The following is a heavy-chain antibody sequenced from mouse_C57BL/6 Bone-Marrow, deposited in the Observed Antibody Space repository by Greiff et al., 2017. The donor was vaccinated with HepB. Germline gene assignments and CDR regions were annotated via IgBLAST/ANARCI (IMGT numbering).Heavy chain of an antibody. J-gene: IGHJ3*01. CDR2: IYPGSGST. Sequence: VQLQQPGAELVKPGASVKMSCKASGYTFTSYWITWVKQRPGQGLEWIGDIYPGSGSTNYNEKFKSKATLTVDTSSSTAYMQLSSLTSEDSAVYYCARRQLRLAWFAYWGQGTLVTVSA. CDR3: ARRQLRLAWFAY. D-gene: IGHD3-2*02. V-gene: IGHV1-55*01. CDR1: GYTFTSYW.